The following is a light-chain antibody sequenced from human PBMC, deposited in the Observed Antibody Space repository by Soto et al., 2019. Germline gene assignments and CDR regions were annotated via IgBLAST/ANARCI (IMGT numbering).Light chain of an antibody. CDR1: SSDVGGYNY. CDR3: CSYAGSYTLFV. CDR2: DVS. J-gene: IGLJ1*01. Sequence: QSVLTQPRSVSGSPVQSVTIACTGTSSDVGGYNYVSWYQQHPGKAPKLMIYDVSKRPSGVPDRFSGSKSGNTASLTISGLQAEDEADYYCCSYAGSYTLFVFGTGTKLTVL. V-gene: IGLV2-11*01.